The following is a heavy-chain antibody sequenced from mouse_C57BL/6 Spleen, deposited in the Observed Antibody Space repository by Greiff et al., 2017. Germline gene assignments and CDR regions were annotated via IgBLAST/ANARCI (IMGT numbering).Heavy chain of an antibody. D-gene: IGHD3-2*02. V-gene: IGHV5-17*01. Sequence: EVHLVESGGGLVKPGGSLKLSCAASGFTFSDYGMHWVRQAPEKGLEWVAYISSGSSTIYYADTVKGRFTISRDNAKNTLFLQMTSLRSEDTAMYYCSRQLRLRDYAMDYWGQGTSVTVSS. J-gene: IGHJ4*01. CDR3: SRQLRLRDYAMDY. CDR2: ISSGSSTI. CDR1: GFTFSDYG.